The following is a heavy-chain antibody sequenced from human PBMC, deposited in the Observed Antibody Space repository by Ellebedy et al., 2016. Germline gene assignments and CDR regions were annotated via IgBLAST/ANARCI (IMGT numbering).Heavy chain of an antibody. Sequence: GESLKISCVASGFTFSTFWMHWVRQGPGKGLVWVSRIETDGSTTSYADSVKGRFTISRDNAKNTLYLQMNSLRAEDTAVYYCARDLTGPFDYWGQGTMVTVSS. J-gene: IGHJ4*02. CDR2: IETDGSTT. CDR3: ARDLTGPFDY. V-gene: IGHV3-74*01. D-gene: IGHD7-27*01. CDR1: GFTFSTFW.